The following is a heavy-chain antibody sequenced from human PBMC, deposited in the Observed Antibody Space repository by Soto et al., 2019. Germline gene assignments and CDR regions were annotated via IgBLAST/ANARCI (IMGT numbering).Heavy chain of an antibody. Sequence: QVQLQQWGAGLLKPSETLSLTCAVYGGSFSGYYWSWIRQPPGKGLEWIGEINHSGSTNYNPSLKSRVTISVDTSKNQFSLKLSSVTAADTAVYYCARDSSSEGGWFDPWGQGTLVTVSS. CDR1: GGSFSGYY. V-gene: IGHV4-34*01. J-gene: IGHJ5*02. CDR3: ARDSSSEGGWFDP. CDR2: INHSGST. D-gene: IGHD6-19*01.